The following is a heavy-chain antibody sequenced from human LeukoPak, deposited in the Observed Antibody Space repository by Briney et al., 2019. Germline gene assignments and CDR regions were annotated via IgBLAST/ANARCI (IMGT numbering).Heavy chain of an antibody. D-gene: IGHD3-22*01. V-gene: IGHV4-39*07. CDR2: IYYSGST. CDR1: GGSIISSSYY. Sequence: PSETLSLTCTVSGGSIISSSYYWGWIRQPPGKGLEWIGSIYYSGSTYYNPSLKSRVTISVDTSKNQFSLKLSSVTAADTAVYYCARVVYYDSSGYHPYYYYYMDVWGKGTTVTVSS. J-gene: IGHJ6*03. CDR3: ARVVYYDSSGYHPYYYYYMDV.